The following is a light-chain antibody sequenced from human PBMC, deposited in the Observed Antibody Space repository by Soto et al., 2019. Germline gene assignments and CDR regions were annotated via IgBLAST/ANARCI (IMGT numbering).Light chain of an antibody. Sequence: DIHMTHSPSTLSASVGDRVTITCRASQFISSWLAWYQQKPGKAPRLLIYDTSTLQSGVPSRFSGSGSGTEFTLTISSLQPDDSATYYCQQYDTHSWTFGHGTRVEI. CDR3: QQYDTHSWT. CDR1: QFISSW. J-gene: IGKJ1*01. V-gene: IGKV1-5*01. CDR2: DTS.